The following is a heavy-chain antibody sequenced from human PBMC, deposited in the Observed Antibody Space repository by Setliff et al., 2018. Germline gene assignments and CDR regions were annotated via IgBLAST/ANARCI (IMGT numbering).Heavy chain of an antibody. CDR3: ARLGYCSSTSCFANYYYYMDV. CDR2: IIPIFGTA. Sequence: VASVKVSCKASGGTFSSYAISWVRQAPGQGLEWMGGIIPIFGTANYAQKFQGRVTITADESTSTAYMELSSLRSEDTAVYYCARLGYCSSTSCFANYYYYMDVWGKGTTVTVSS. CDR1: GGTFSSYA. V-gene: IGHV1-69*13. D-gene: IGHD2-2*01. J-gene: IGHJ6*03.